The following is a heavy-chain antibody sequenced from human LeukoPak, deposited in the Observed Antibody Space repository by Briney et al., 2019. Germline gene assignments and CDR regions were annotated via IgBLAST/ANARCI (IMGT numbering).Heavy chain of an antibody. Sequence: KSSETLSLTCAVSGGSISSGGYSWSWIRQPPGKGLEWIGYIYHSESTYYNPSLKSRVTISVDRSKNQFSLKLSSVTAADTAVYYCARVPVEMATTVFDYWGQGTLVTVSS. V-gene: IGHV4-30-2*01. CDR3: ARVPVEMATTVFDY. CDR1: GGSISSGGYS. J-gene: IGHJ4*02. CDR2: IYHSEST. D-gene: IGHD5-24*01.